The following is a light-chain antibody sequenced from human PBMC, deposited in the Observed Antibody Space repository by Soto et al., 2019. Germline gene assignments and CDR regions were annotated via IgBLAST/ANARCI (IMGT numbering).Light chain of an antibody. J-gene: IGLJ1*01. CDR3: ISYTSDDVRYV. V-gene: IGLV2-14*01. CDR2: EVS. Sequence: QSVLTQPASVSGTPGQSITISCTGSNSDVGLYDFVSWYQHHPGRAPKLIVSEVSHRPSGISNRFSGSKSGNTVSLTISGLQSEDEADYYCISYTSDDVRYVFGTGTKVTVL. CDR1: NSDVGLYDF.